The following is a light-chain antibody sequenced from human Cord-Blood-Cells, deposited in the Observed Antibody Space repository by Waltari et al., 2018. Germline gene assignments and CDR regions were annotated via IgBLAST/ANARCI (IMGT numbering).Light chain of an antibody. J-gene: IGLJ2*01. Sequence: QSALTQPASVSGSPGQSITISCTGTSSDVGSYNLVSWYQQHPGKAPKPVIYEGSKLASGVSTRFSGPKSGNTAALTISGLHAEDEADYYCCSYAGGSTLVFGGGTKLAVL. V-gene: IGLV2-23*01. CDR2: EGS. CDR3: CSYAGGSTLV. CDR1: SSDVGSYNL.